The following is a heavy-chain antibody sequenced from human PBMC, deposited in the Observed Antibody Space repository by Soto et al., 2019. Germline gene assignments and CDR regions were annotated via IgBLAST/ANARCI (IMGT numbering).Heavy chain of an antibody. Sequence: GGSLRLSCAASGFTFSSYAMSWVRQAPGKGLEWVSAISGSGGSTYYADSVEGRFTISRDNSKNTLYLQMNSLRAEDTAVYYCARSLTTVKELLDYWGQGTLVTVSS. CDR1: GFTFSSYA. D-gene: IGHD4-17*01. J-gene: IGHJ4*02. CDR3: ARSLTTVKELLDY. CDR2: ISGSGGST. V-gene: IGHV3-23*01.